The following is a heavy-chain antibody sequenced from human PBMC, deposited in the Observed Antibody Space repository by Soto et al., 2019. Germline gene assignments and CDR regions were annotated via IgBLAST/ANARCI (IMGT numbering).Heavy chain of an antibody. Sequence: GSLRLSCAASGFTFSKYALTWVRQAPGKGLEWVGFIRSKAYGGTTEYAASVKGRLTISRDDSKSIAYLQMNSLKTEDTAVYYCTAGKLYPSLDFDYWGQGTLVTVSS. J-gene: IGHJ4*02. CDR1: GFTFSKYA. CDR3: TAGKLYPSLDFDY. V-gene: IGHV3-49*04. D-gene: IGHD2-8*01. CDR2: IRSKAYGGTT.